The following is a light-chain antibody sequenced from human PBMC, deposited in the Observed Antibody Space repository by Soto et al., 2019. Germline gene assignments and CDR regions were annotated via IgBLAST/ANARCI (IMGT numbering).Light chain of an antibody. Sequence: QSVLTQPPSVSAAPGQKVTISYSGSSTNIGNNYVSWYQQLPGTAPKLLIYDNNKRPSGIPDRFSGSKSGTSATLGITGLQTRDEADYYCGTWDSSLSAGVFGGGTQLTVL. J-gene: IGLJ7*01. CDR2: DNN. V-gene: IGLV1-51*01. CDR3: GTWDSSLSAGV. CDR1: STNIGNNY.